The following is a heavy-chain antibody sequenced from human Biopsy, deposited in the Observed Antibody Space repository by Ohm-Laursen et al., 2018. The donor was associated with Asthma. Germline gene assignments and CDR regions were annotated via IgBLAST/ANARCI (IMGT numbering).Heavy chain of an antibody. V-gene: IGHV1-69*01. Sequence: SSVKVSCKASGGTFSNYVFSWVRQAPGQGLEWMGGIIPMFGTTKYTQKFQARVSITADEATSTVYMELSSLRSDDTALYYCARGQKSPGDRWFDPWGQGTLVTVSS. D-gene: IGHD7-27*01. CDR3: ARGQKSPGDRWFDP. J-gene: IGHJ5*02. CDR1: GGTFSNYV. CDR2: IIPMFGTT.